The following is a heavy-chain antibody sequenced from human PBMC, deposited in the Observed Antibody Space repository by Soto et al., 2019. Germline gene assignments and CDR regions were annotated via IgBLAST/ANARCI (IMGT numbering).Heavy chain of an antibody. Sequence: PGGSLRLSCAASGFTFTDHYMTWIRQAPGKGLEWVSYISDSGSTIYYADSVKGRFTISRANAKNSLYLQMNSLRAEDTAVYYCARAKSDSYGMDVWGQGTTVTVSS. D-gene: IGHD2-21*02. J-gene: IGHJ6*02. CDR3: ARAKSDSYGMDV. V-gene: IGHV3-11*01. CDR1: GFTFTDHY. CDR2: ISDSGSTI.